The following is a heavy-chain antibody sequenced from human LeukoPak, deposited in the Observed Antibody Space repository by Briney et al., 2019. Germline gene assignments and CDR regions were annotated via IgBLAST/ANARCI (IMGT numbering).Heavy chain of an antibody. Sequence: SVKVSCKASGGTFSSYAISWVRQAPGQGLEWMGGIIPIFGTANYAQKFQGRVTITADESTSTAYMELSSLRSEDTAVYYCARDADYYGSGTPQGAFDIWGQGTMVTVSS. CDR2: IIPIFGTA. V-gene: IGHV1-69*13. D-gene: IGHD3-10*01. J-gene: IGHJ3*02. CDR1: GGTFSSYA. CDR3: ARDADYYGSGTPQGAFDI.